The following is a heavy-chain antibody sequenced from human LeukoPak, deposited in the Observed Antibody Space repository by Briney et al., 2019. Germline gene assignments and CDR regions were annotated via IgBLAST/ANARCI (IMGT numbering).Heavy chain of an antibody. J-gene: IGHJ4*02. D-gene: IGHD3-16*01. Sequence: PGGSLRLSCAASEFTFSNYGMHWVRQAPGKGLEWVAFIRYDESNEYCADSVKGRFTISRDNSKNTLYLQMNSLRADDTAVYYCVKDSSWMGEYYFDYWGQGTLVTVSS. CDR2: IRYDESNE. CDR3: VKDSSWMGEYYFDY. V-gene: IGHV3-30*02. CDR1: EFTFSNYG.